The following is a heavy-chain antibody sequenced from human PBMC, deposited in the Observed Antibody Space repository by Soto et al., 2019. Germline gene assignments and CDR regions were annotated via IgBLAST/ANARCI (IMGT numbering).Heavy chain of an antibody. CDR1: GFTFSSYA. V-gene: IGHV3-23*01. J-gene: IGHJ4*02. CDR2: ISGGDGSP. Sequence: PVGSVRLSCVASGFTFSSYAMTWVRQAPGKGLEWVSAISGGDGSPSYADSVKGRFTISRDNSKNTLYLHMNSLRADDTAAYYCAKWHTYNYDSLAFSGFDCWGQGTQVTVS. CDR3: AKWHTYNYDSLAFSGFDC. D-gene: IGHD3-16*01.